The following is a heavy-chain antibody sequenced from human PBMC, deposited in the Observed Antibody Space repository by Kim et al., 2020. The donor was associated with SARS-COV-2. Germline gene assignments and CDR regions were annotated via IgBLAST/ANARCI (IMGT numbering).Heavy chain of an antibody. V-gene: IGHV1-3*01. J-gene: IGHJ4*02. D-gene: IGHD3-9*01. CDR3: ARLRDRRYFDWLLFY. Sequence: KFQGRVTITRDTSASTAYMELSSLRSEDTAVYYCARLRDRRYFDWLLFYWGQGTLVTVSS.